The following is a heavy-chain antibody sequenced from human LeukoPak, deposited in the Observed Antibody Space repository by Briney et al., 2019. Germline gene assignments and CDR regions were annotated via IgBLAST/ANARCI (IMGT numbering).Heavy chain of an antibody. CDR2: IYYTGSS. D-gene: IGHD6-19*01. Sequence: SETLSLTCTVSGGSISSSSYYWGWIRQSPGKGLDWIGNIYYTGSSYYNPSLRSRLTISVDTSKNQFSLKLTSMTAADTAVYYCARDSSGWSHFDYWGQGTLVTVSS. CDR1: GGSISSSSYY. V-gene: IGHV4-39*02. CDR3: ARDSSGWSHFDY. J-gene: IGHJ4*02.